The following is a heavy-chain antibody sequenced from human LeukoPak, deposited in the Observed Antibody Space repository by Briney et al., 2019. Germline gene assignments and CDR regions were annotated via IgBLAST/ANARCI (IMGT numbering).Heavy chain of an antibody. CDR3: ARDCLAAAGQIDY. D-gene: IGHD6-13*01. CDR2: IYYSGST. J-gene: IGHJ4*02. CDR1: GGSISSSSYY. Sequence: SETLSLTCTVSGGSISSSSYYWGWIRQPPGKGLEWIGSIYYSGSTYYNPSLKSRVTISVDTSKNQFSLKLSSVTAADTAVYYCARDCLAAAGQIDYWGQGTLVTVSS. V-gene: IGHV4-39*07.